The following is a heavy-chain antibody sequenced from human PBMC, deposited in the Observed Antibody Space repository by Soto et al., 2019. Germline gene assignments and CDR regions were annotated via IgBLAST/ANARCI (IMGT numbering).Heavy chain of an antibody. CDR3: AKGLTSSSPPDWFHP. D-gene: IGHD6-6*01. Sequence: GGSLGLSCAASGFTFRSYVIGGVRQATGKGLEWVSAISGSGGSTYYADSVKGRFTISRDNSKNTLYLQMNSLRAEDTAVYYCAKGLTSSSPPDWFHPWCQGTLVTVSS. CDR2: ISGSGGST. CDR1: GFTFRSYV. J-gene: IGHJ5*02. V-gene: IGHV3-23*01.